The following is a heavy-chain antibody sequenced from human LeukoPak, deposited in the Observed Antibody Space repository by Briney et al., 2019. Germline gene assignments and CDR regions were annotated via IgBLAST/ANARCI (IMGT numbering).Heavy chain of an antibody. CDR3: ARLEGADYGDYFDY. V-gene: IGHV3-48*03. CDR2: ISSSGSTI. J-gene: IGHJ4*02. D-gene: IGHD4-17*01. CDR1: GFTLSSYE. Sequence: GGSLRLSCAASGFTLSSYEMNWVRQAPGKGLEWVSYISSSGSTIYYADSVKGRFTISRDNAKNSLYLQMNSLRAEDTAVYYCARLEGADYGDYFDYWGQGTLVTVSS.